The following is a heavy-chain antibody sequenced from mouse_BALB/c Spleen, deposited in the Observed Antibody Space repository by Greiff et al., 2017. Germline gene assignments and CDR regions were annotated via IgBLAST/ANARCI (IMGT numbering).Heavy chain of an antibody. CDR2: IRLKSDNYAT. V-gene: IGHV6-6*02. Sequence: EVKVEESGGGLVQPGGSMKLSCVASGFTFSSYWMSWVRQSPEKGLEWVAEIRLKSDNYATHYAESVKGKFTISRDDSKSRLYLQMNSLRAEDTGIYYCTSHYYGSSNFDYWGQGTTLTVSS. D-gene: IGHD1-1*01. J-gene: IGHJ2*01. CDR1: GFTFSSYW. CDR3: TSHYYGSSNFDY.